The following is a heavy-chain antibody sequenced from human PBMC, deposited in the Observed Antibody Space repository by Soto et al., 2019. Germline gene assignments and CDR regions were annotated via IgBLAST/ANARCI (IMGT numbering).Heavy chain of an antibody. J-gene: IGHJ4*02. CDR1: GFIFGSSA. Sequence: GGSLRLSCAASGFIFGSSALSWVRQAPGKGLEWVSAVSGSGNSTYYTDSVKGRFTISRDNSENTLYLQMNSLRAEDTAVYYCARTCSGGTCSFDYWGQGTLVTVSS. CDR3: ARTCSGGTCSFDY. CDR2: VSGSGNST. V-gene: IGHV3-23*01. D-gene: IGHD2-15*01.